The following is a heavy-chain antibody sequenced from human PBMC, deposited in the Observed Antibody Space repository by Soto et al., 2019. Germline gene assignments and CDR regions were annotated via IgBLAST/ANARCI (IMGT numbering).Heavy chain of an antibody. V-gene: IGHV4-34*01. D-gene: IGHD2-2*01. J-gene: IGHJ4*02. CDR3: ARGGYCSSTSCEPFDY. Sequence: SETLSLTCAVYGGSFSGYYWSWIRQPPGKGLEWIGEINHSGSTNYNPSLKSRVTISVDTSKNQFSLKLSSVTAADTAVYYCARGGYCSSTSCEPFDYWGQGTLVTVSS. CDR1: GGSFSGYY. CDR2: INHSGST.